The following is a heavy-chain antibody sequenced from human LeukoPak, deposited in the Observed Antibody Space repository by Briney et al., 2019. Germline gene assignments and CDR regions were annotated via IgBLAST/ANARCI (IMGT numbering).Heavy chain of an antibody. CDR2: ISSSSTYI. Sequence: PGGSLRLSCAASGFTFSDFSMNWVRQAPGRGLEWVSSISSSSTYIYYADSVKGRFTISRDNAKNSLYLQMNSLRAEDTAVYYCARGARGGAFDIWGQGTMVTVSS. CDR3: ARGARGGAFDI. V-gene: IGHV3-21*01. D-gene: IGHD3-10*01. CDR1: GFTFSDFS. J-gene: IGHJ3*02.